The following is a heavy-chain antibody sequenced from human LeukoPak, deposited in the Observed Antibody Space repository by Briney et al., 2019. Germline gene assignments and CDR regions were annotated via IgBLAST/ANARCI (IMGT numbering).Heavy chain of an antibody. CDR2: IDPSDSYT. D-gene: IGHD3-9*01. CDR1: GYSFTSYW. J-gene: IGHJ5*02. V-gene: IGHV5-10-1*01. Sequence: GESLKISCKASGYSFTSYWISWVRQMPGKGLEWVGRIDPSDSYTNYSPSFQGHVTISADKSISTAYLQWSSLKASDTAMYYCATADVLTGSLYDHWGQGTLVTVST. CDR3: ATADVLTGSLYDH.